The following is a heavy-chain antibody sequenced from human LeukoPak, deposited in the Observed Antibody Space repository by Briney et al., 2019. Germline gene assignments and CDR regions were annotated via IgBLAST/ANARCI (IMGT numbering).Heavy chain of an antibody. CDR2: ISAYNGNT. CDR1: GYTFTSYG. CDR3: AREVGYYGSGSYYTRDAFDI. V-gene: IGHV1-18*01. Sequence: ASVKVSCKASGYTFTSYGISWVRQAPGQGLEWMGWISAYNGNTNYAQKLQGRVTMTTDTSTSTAYMELRSLRSDDTAVYYCAREVGYYGSGSYYTRDAFDIWGRGTMVTVSS. D-gene: IGHD3-10*01. J-gene: IGHJ3*02.